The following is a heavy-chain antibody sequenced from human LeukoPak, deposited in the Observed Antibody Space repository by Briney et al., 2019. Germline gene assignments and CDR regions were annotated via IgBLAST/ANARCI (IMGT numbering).Heavy chain of an antibody. D-gene: IGHD3-10*01. Sequence: GGSLRLSCAASGFIFSNYDMSWVRQAPGKGLEWISYISSSNTTVYYADSVKGRFTISRDNSKNTLYLQMNSLRAEDTAVYYCAKVSMVRGVIFAFDIWGQGTMVTVSS. J-gene: IGHJ3*02. CDR3: AKVSMVRGVIFAFDI. CDR1: GFIFSNYD. V-gene: IGHV3-48*01. CDR2: ISSSNTTV.